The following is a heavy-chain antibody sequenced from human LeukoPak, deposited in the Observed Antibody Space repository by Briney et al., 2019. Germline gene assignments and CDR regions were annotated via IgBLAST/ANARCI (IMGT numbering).Heavy chain of an antibody. CDR1: GDSIGSYY. CDR3: ARGRPRDGSYPWLDS. Sequence: PSETLSLTCSVAGDSIGSYYWTWIRQSTGKGLEWIGYIYYGGSTNYSPTLKSRVSISVDTSNNQFSLQLRSVSAADTAIYYCARGRPRDGSYPWLDSSGQGTLVTVSS. V-gene: IGHV4-59*01. D-gene: IGHD3-16*02. CDR2: IYYGGST. J-gene: IGHJ5*01.